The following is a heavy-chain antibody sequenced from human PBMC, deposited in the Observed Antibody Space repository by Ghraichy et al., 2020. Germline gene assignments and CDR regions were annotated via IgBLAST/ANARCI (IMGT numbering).Heavy chain of an antibody. Sequence: SETLSLTCTVSGASISSSAYYWGWIRQSPGKGLEWIGYIFHTGSTYSNPSLKSRVSISVDRSKNQFSLRLTSVTAADTAVYYCARAKDMVRGVVYWYFDLWGRGTLVTVSS. CDR1: GASISSSAYY. V-gene: IGHV4-30-2*06. CDR2: IFHTGST. CDR3: ARAKDMVRGVVYWYFDL. D-gene: IGHD3-10*01. J-gene: IGHJ2*01.